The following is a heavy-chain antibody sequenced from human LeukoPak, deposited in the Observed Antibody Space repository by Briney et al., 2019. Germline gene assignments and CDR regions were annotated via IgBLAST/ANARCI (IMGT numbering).Heavy chain of an antibody. J-gene: IGHJ5*02. CDR1: GGSISSYF. CDR2: IYYSGST. V-gene: IGHV4-59*08. Sequence: SETLSLTCTVSGGSISSYFWSWVRQPPGKGLEWIGYIYYSGSTKYNPSLKSRVTISLDTSKNQFSLELNSVTASDTAVYYCARGGRGFDPWGQGTLVTVSS. CDR3: ARGGRGFDP. D-gene: IGHD3-16*01.